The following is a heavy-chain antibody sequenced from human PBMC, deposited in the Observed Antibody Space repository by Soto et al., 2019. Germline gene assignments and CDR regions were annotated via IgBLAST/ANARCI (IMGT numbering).Heavy chain of an antibody. CDR1: GLKVSNYG. Sequence: QVQLVESGGGVVQPGRSLRLYCEVYGLKVSNYGMHWVRQAPGKGLEWVAVISRDGGTKYYADSVKGRFTISRDNSRNTLFLEMNSLRGDDMAVYYCTGEVASGYWGQGTLVTVSS. J-gene: IGHJ4*02. CDR2: ISRDGGTK. D-gene: IGHD2-8*02. V-gene: IGHV3-30*03. CDR3: TGEVASGY.